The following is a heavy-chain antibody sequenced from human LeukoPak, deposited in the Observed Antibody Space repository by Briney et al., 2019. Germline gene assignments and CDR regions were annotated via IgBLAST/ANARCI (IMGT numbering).Heavy chain of an antibody. J-gene: IGHJ6*02. D-gene: IGHD5-12*01. Sequence: GGYLRLSCAASGFTFSSYAMPWVRQATGKGLEWVAVISYDGSNKYYADSVKGRFTISRDNSKNTLYLQMNSLRAEDTAVYYCARSVATSPYYYYGMDVWGQGTTVTVSS. CDR1: GFTFSSYA. CDR3: ARSVATSPYYYYGMDV. V-gene: IGHV3-30*04. CDR2: ISYDGSNK.